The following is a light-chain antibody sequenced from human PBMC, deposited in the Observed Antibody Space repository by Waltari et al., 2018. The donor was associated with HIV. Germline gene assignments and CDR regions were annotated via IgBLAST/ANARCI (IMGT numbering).Light chain of an antibody. Sequence: EIVLTQSPGTLSLSPGERATLSCRASQSVSSNYLVWYQQKRGQAPRLLIYGASRRATGIPDRFSGSVSGTDFTLTISRLEPEDFVMYYCQQYGGSPMYTFGQGTKLEIK. CDR1: QSVSSNY. J-gene: IGKJ2*01. CDR2: GAS. CDR3: QQYGGSPMYT. V-gene: IGKV3-20*01.